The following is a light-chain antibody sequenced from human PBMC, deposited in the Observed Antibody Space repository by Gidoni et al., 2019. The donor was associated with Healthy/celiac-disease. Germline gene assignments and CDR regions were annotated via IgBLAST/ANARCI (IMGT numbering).Light chain of an antibody. Sequence: IVMTQSPDSLAVSLGERATINCKSSQSILYSSNNKNYLAWYQQKPGQPPKLLIYWASTRESGVPDRFSGSGSGTDFTLTISSLQAEDVAVYYCQQYYGTPITFXXXTRLEIK. CDR3: QQYYGTPIT. CDR1: QSILYSSNNKNY. J-gene: IGKJ5*01. CDR2: WAS. V-gene: IGKV4-1*01.